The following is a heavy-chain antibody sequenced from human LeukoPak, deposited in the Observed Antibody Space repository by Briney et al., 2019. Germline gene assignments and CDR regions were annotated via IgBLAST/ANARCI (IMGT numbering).Heavy chain of an antibody. CDR1: GGSISSGDYY. CDR3: TRAEDGCSDASCYGY. D-gene: IGHD2-2*01. V-gene: IGHV4-61*02. J-gene: IGHJ4*02. CDR2: ISTGGST. Sequence: SETLSLTCSVAGGSISSGDYYWSWIRQPAGKGLEWIGRISTGGSTNYNPSLKSRVTISVDTSKNQFSLKLSSVTAADTAVYYCTRAEDGCSDASCYGYWGQGTLVTVSS.